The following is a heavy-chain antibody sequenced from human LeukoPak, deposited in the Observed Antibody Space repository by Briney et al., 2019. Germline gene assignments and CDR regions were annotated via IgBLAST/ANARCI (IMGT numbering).Heavy chain of an antibody. J-gene: IGHJ3*02. CDR2: IYHSGST. Sequence: SETLSLTCAVSGYSISSGYYWGWIRQPPGKGLEWIGSIYHSGSTYYNPSLKSRVTISVDTSKNQFSLKLSSVTAADTAVYYCARDDTLTGYYVDNAFDIWGQGTMVTVSS. D-gene: IGHD3-9*01. CDR3: ARDDTLTGYYVDNAFDI. V-gene: IGHV4-38-2*02. CDR1: GYSISSGYY.